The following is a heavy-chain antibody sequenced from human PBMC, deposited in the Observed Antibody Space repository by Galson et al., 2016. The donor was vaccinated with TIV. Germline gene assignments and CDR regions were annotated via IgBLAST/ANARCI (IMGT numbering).Heavy chain of an antibody. CDR2: TDWDGDK. CDR1: GFSLTTHGMC. V-gene: IGHV2-70*17. CDR3: ARSSIRDVSTHRFFDY. D-gene: IGHD5-24*01. J-gene: IGHJ4*02. Sequence: PALVKPTQTLTLTCTFSGFSLTTHGMCVSWIRQPPGKALEWLARTDWDGDKFYSTSLQTRLSISKDTSRNQLVLTLSNVDPVDTATYFCARSSIRDVSTHRFFDYWGQGTLVTVSP.